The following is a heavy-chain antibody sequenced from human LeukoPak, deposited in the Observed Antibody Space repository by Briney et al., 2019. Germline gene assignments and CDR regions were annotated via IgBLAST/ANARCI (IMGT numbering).Heavy chain of an antibody. CDR1: GFTFSSYA. CDR2: LSGSGGSI. D-gene: IGHD2-21*01. Sequence: GGSLRLSCAASGFTFSSYAMSWVRQTSGKGLEWVSALSGSGGSIYYADSVKGRFTISRDNSKNTLYLQMNSLRAEDTAVYYCAKGHSPFDYWGQGTLVTVSS. CDR3: AKGHSPFDY. J-gene: IGHJ4*02. V-gene: IGHV3-23*01.